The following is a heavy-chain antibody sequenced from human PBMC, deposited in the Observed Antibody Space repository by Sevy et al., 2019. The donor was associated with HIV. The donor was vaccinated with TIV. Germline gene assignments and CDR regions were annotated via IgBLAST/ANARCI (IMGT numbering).Heavy chain of an antibody. Sequence: GGSLRLSCAASRFTFSNYAIHWVRQPPGKGLEWVGRIKSKSDGGTTDYAAPVKGRFTISRDDSKNTLYLKMNSLKTDDTAVYYCATHPSLSFAMMVVAEGGMDVWGQGTTVTVSS. CDR3: ATHPSLSFAMMVVAEGGMDV. CDR1: RFTFSNYA. V-gene: IGHV3-15*01. D-gene: IGHD3-22*01. CDR2: IKSKSDGGTT. J-gene: IGHJ6*02.